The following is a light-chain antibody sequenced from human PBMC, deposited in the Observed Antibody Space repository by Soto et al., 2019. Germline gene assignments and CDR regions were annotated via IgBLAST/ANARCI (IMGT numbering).Light chain of an antibody. V-gene: IGLV2-14*01. CDR3: SSYTSSSTGV. Sequence: QSALTQPASVSGSPGQSITISCTGTSSDVGGYNYVSWYQQHPGKAPKLMIYDVSNRPSGVSNRFSGSKSGNTASLTISGLQADDEADYYCSSYTSSSTGVFGCGTKLTVL. CDR1: SSDVGGYNY. CDR2: DVS. J-gene: IGLJ3*02.